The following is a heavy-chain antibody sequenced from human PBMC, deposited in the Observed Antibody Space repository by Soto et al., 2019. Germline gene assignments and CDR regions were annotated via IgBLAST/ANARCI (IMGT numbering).Heavy chain of an antibody. J-gene: IGHJ6*02. CDR2: IIPIFGTA. CDR3: ARDHSSSWSPSYYGMDV. CDR1: GGTFSSYA. V-gene: IGHV1-69*13. Sequence: SVKVSCKASGGTFSSYAISWVRQAPGQGLEWMGGIIPIFGTANYAQKFQGRVTITADESTSTAYMELSSLRSEDTAVYYCARDHSSSWSPSYYGMDVWGQGTTVTVSS. D-gene: IGHD6-13*01.